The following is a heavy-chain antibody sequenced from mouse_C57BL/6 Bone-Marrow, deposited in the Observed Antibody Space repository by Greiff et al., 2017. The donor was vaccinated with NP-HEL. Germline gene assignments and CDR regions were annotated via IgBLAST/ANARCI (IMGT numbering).Heavy chain of an antibody. V-gene: IGHV1-26*01. CDR3: AREGFTTVVDYFDY. CDR2: INPNNGGT. Sequence: EVQLQQSGPELVKPGASVKISCKASGYTFTDYYMNWVKQSHGKSLEWIGDINPNNGGTSYNQKFKGKATLTVDKSSSTAYMELRSLTSEDSAVYYCAREGFTTVVDYFDYWGQGTTLTVSS. CDR1: GYTFTDYY. D-gene: IGHD1-1*01. J-gene: IGHJ2*01.